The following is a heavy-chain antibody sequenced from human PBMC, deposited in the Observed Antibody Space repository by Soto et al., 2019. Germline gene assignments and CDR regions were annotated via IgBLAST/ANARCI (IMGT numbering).Heavy chain of an antibody. CDR1: GGSFSGYY. D-gene: IGHD3-22*01. J-gene: IGHJ5*02. CDR2: INHSGST. V-gene: IGHV4-34*01. Sequence: QVQLQQWGAGLLKPSETLSLTCAVYGGSFSGYYWSWIRQPPGKGLEWIGEINHSGSTNYNPSLKSRVTISVDTSKNQFSLRLSSVTAADTALYYCASEYYYDSGGGVNWFDPWGQGTLVTVSS. CDR3: ASEYYYDSGGGVNWFDP.